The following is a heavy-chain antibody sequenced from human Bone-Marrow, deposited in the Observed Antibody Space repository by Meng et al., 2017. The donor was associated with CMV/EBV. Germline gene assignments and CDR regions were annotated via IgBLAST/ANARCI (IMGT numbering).Heavy chain of an antibody. D-gene: IGHD3-3*01. CDR3: AKDLSPYDFWTRVYYYGMDV. Sequence: GESLKISCSAPGFTFSSYAMHWVRQAPGKGLEWVAFIRYDGSNKYYADSVKGRFTISRDNSKNTLYLQMNSLRAEDMAVYYCAKDLSPYDFWTRVYYYGMDVWRRGTTVSVSS. V-gene: IGHV3-30*02. J-gene: IGHJ6*02. CDR2: IRYDGSNK. CDR1: GFTFSSYA.